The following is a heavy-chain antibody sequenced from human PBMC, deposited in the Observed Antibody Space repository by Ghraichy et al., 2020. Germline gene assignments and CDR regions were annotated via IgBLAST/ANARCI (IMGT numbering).Heavy chain of an antibody. Sequence: ASVKVSCKASGYTFTGNYMHWVRQAPGQGLEWMGWINPNSGGTNYAQKFQGWVTMTRDTSISTAYMELSRLRSDDTAVYYCARAAAGTVLSWFDPWGQGTLVTVSS. CDR2: INPNSGGT. V-gene: IGHV1-2*04. CDR1: GYTFTGNY. J-gene: IGHJ5*02. D-gene: IGHD6-13*01. CDR3: ARAAAGTVLSWFDP.